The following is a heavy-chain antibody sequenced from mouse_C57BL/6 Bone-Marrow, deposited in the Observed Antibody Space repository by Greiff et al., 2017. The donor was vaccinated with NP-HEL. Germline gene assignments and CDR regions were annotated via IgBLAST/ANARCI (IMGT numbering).Heavy chain of an antibody. CDR2: IYPRDGST. V-gene: IGHV1-78*01. Sequence: VQLQESDAELVKPGASVKISCKVSGYTFTDHTIHWMKQRPEQGLEWIGYIYPRDGSTKYNEKFKGKATLTADKSSSTAYMQLNSLTSEDSAVYFCARWGHYYGSRGYFDYWGQGTTLTVSS. CDR3: ARWGHYYGSRGYFDY. D-gene: IGHD1-1*01. J-gene: IGHJ2*01. CDR1: GYTFTDHT.